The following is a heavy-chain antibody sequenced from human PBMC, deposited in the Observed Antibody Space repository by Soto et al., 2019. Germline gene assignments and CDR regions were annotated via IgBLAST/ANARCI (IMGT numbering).Heavy chain of an antibody. Sequence: GSRSLSVAASGFTFSDYYMSWIRQAPGKGLEWVSYISSSGSTIYYADSVKGRFTISRDNAKNSLYLQMNSLRAEDTAVYYCAREYYYGSGGFWGQGTMVTVSS. D-gene: IGHD3-10*01. CDR1: GFTFSDYY. CDR2: ISSSGSTI. V-gene: IGHV3-11*01. J-gene: IGHJ3*01. CDR3: AREYYYGSGGF.